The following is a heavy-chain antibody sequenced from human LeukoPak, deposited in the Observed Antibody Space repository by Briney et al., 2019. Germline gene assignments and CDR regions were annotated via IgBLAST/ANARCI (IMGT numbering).Heavy chain of an antibody. D-gene: IGHD2-8*01. CDR3: AKDGYCSTLSCPVYNPAVDY. V-gene: IGHV3-23*01. CDR2: ISGSGGRT. Sequence: PGGSLRLSCEVSGFTFSSFSMSWVRQAPGKGLEWVSAISGSGGRTFYADSVRGRFTVSRDNSKNTLYLQMNSLRAEDTAVYYCAKDGYCSTLSCPVYNPAVDYWGQGTLVTVSS. CDR1: GFTFSSFS. J-gene: IGHJ4*02.